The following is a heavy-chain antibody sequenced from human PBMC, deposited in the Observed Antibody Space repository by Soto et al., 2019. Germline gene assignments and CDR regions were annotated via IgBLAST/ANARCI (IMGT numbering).Heavy chain of an antibody. CDR3: ARHRIVGATTPDY. J-gene: IGHJ4*02. CDR2: IYYSGIT. D-gene: IGHD1-26*01. V-gene: IGHV4-39*01. Sequence: QLQLQESGPGLVKPSETLSLTCTVSGGSISSSSYYCGWIRQPPGKGLEWIGNIYYSGITYYNPSLKSQVTISVDTSNNQFSLKLSSVTAADTAVYYCARHRIVGATTPDYWGQGTLVTVSS. CDR1: GGSISSSSYY.